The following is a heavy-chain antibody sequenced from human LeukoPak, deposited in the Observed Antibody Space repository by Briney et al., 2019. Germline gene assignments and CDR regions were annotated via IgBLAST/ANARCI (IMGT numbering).Heavy chain of an antibody. D-gene: IGHD3-22*01. CDR2: ISYDGSNK. V-gene: IGHV3-30-3*01. CDR1: GFTFSSYA. CDR3: ARDFGIMIVVVILDY. Sequence: GGSLRLSCAASGFTFSSYAMHWVRQAPGKGLEWVAVISYDGSNKYYADSVKGRFTISRDNSKNTLYLQMNSLRAEDTAVYYCARDFGIMIVVVILDYWGQGTLVTVSS. J-gene: IGHJ4*02.